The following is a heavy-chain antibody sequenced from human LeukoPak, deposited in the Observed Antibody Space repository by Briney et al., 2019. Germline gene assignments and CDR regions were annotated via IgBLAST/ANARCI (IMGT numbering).Heavy chain of an antibody. CDR1: GFTFSRYA. J-gene: IGHJ5*02. D-gene: IGHD2/OR15-2a*01. Sequence: GGSLRLSCAPSGFTFSRYAMSGVPQAPGKGREWVSALIGRRRSTYSADYVKGRFKIPTDNSKNPLYLQMHSLRVEDTAVHYCAKDSEATALSHWFGPWGQGALGTVPP. CDR2: LIGRRRST. V-gene: IGHV3-23*01. CDR3: AKDSEATALSHWFGP.